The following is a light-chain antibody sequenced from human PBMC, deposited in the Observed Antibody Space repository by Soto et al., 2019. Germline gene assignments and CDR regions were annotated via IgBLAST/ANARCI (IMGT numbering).Light chain of an antibody. CDR2: WAS. Sequence: DIVMTQSPDSLAVSLGERATINCKSSQTVLYSSNNKNYLAWYQQKPGQPPKLLIYWASIRQSGVPDRFRGSGSGTDFTLTISSLQAGDVAVYYCQQYYSTPLTFGGGTKVELK. J-gene: IGKJ4*01. CDR3: QQYYSTPLT. CDR1: QTVLYSSNNKNY. V-gene: IGKV4-1*01.